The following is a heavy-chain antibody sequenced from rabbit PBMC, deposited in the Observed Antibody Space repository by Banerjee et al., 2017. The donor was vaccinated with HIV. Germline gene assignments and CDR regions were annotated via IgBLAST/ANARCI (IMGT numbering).Heavy chain of an antibody. CDR1: GFDFSSNA. D-gene: IGHD7-1*01. Sequence: QEQLEESGGDLVKPEGSLTLTCKASGFDFSSNAMCWVRQAPGKGLEWIACIGAGSSDITYYASWAKGRFTISKTSTTVTLQMTSLTVADTATYFCARGYAGYGNGAFKLWGQGTLVTVS. V-gene: IGHV1S45*01. CDR3: ARGYAGYGNGAFKL. J-gene: IGHJ6*01. CDR2: IGAGSSDIT.